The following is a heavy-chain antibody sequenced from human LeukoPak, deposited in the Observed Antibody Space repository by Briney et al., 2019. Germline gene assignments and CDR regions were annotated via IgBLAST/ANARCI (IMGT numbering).Heavy chain of an antibody. CDR3: ASNSPPPRYSGWYSMKDY. CDR1: GGSISSSSYY. CDR2: IYYSGST. V-gene: IGHV4-39*01. J-gene: IGHJ4*02. D-gene: IGHD6-19*01. Sequence: SETLSLTCTVSGGSISSSSYYWGWIRQPPGKGLEWIGSIYYSGSTYYNPSLKSRVTISVDTSKNQFSLKLSSVTAAHTAGYLCASNSPPPRYSGWYSMKDYWGRGTLVTVSS.